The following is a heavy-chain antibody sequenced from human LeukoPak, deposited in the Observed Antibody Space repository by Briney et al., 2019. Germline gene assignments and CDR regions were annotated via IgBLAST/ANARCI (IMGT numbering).Heavy chain of an antibody. V-gene: IGHV3-23*01. CDR3: AKDRNIVVVVAATPFDY. D-gene: IGHD2-15*01. Sequence: GGSLRLSCAASGFTFSSYGMSWVRQAPGKGLEWVSAISGSGGSTYYADSVKGRFTISRDNSKNTLYLQMNSLRAEDTAVYYCAKDRNIVVVVAATPFDYWGQGTLVTVSS. J-gene: IGHJ4*02. CDR2: ISGSGGST. CDR1: GFTFSSYG.